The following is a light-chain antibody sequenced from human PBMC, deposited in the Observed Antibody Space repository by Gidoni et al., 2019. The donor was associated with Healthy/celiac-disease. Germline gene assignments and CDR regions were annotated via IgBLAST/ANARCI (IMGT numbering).Light chain of an antibody. V-gene: IGLV1-40*01. Sequence: QSVLTQPPSVSGAPGQRGTISCPGSSSNIGAGYDVHWYQQLPGTAPKLLIYGNSNRPSGVPDRFSGSKSGTSASLAITGLQAEDEADYYCQSYDSSLSARYVFGTGTKVTVL. CDR3: QSYDSSLSARYV. CDR2: GNS. CDR1: SSNIGAGYD. J-gene: IGLJ1*01.